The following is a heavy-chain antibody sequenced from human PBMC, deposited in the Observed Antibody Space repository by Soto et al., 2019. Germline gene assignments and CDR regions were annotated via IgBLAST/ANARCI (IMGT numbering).Heavy chain of an antibody. CDR2: IYYTGST. D-gene: IGHD5-18*01. CDR1: GASVSSGTYY. CDR3: ARGAGFSYASTWFDI. J-gene: IGHJ5*02. Sequence: SEPLSLTSTVLGASVSSGTYYWSWIRQAPGKGLEWVGHIYYTGSTNYNPSLNNRVTISVDTSKNHFSLQLTSVTAADTAVYYCARGAGFSYASTWFDIWGQGTLVTVSS. V-gene: IGHV4-61*03.